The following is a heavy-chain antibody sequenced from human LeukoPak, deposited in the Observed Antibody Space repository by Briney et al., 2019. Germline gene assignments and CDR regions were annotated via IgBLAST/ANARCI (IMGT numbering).Heavy chain of an antibody. V-gene: IGHV3-23*01. D-gene: IGHD1-26*01. CDR1: GFTFSSYA. J-gene: IGHJ4*02. Sequence: LPCAACGFTFSSYAMRCVRRGPGKGLEWVSAISGSGGSAYYADSVKGRFTISRDNSKNTLYLQMNGLRAEDTAVYYCAKDRWLEGELPNDYWGQGTLVTASS. CDR3: AKDRWLEGELPNDY. CDR2: ISGSGGSA.